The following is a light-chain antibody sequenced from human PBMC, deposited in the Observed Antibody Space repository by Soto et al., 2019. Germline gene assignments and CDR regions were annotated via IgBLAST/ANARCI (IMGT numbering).Light chain of an antibody. CDR1: SRDVGNYNL. J-gene: IGLJ1*01. CDR2: AGS. CDR3: CSYVGSSTYV. V-gene: IGLV2-23*01. Sequence: QSALTQPASVSGSPGQSITISCTGTSRDVGNYNLVSWYQQHPGKAPKLMIYAGSKRPSGVSNRFSGSKSGNTASLTISGLQAEDEADYYCCSYVGSSTYVFGTGTKLTVL.